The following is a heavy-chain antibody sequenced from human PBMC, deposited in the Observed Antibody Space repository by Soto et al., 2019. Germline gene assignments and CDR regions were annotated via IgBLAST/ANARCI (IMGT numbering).Heavy chain of an antibody. D-gene: IGHD3-10*01. J-gene: IGHJ6*02. V-gene: IGHV1-69*13. CDR2: IIPIFGTA. CDR3: ARAYYGSGSYRSYYYGMDV. Sequence: GASVKVSCKASGGTFSSYAISWVRQAPGQGLEWMGGIIPIFGTANYAQKFQGRVTITADESTSTAYMELSSLRSEDTAVYYCARAYYGSGSYRSYYYGMDVWGQGTTATVSS. CDR1: GGTFSSYA.